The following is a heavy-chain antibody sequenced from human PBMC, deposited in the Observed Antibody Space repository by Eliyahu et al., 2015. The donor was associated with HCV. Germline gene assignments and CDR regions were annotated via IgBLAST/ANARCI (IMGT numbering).Heavy chain of an antibody. Sequence: QITLRESGPTLMKAKQTLTLTCTFSGFSLSTSGVGVGWIRQPPGKALEWLALIYWFDDRIFHSSLRGRLTIAKNTPRKEVVLIVTNLDPVDTGTYYCGYATRNYHSSIGYYPVFRNWGRGTLVTVSS. CDR1: GFSLSTSGVG. V-gene: IGHV2-5*04. CDR2: IYWFDDR. CDR3: GYATRNYHSSIGYYPVFRN. J-gene: IGHJ4*01. D-gene: IGHD3-3*02.